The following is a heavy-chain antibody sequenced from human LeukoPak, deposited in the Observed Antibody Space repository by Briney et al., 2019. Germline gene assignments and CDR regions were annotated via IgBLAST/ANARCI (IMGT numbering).Heavy chain of an antibody. D-gene: IGHD6-19*01. CDR3: AHSSGWSHSDYYYYGMDV. J-gene: IGHJ6*02. V-gene: IGHV1-18*01. CDR1: GYTFTSYG. Sequence: ASVKVSCKASGYTFTSYGISWVRQAPGQGLEWMGWISAYNGNTNYAQKLQGRVTMTTDTSTSTAYMELRSLRSDDTAVYYCAHSSGWSHSDYYYYGMDVWGQGTTVTVSS. CDR2: ISAYNGNT.